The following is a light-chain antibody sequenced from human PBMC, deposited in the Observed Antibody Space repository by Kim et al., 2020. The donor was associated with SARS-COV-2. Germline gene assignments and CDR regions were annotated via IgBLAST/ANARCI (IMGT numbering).Light chain of an antibody. CDR1: SSNIGSNY. V-gene: IGLV1-47*01. J-gene: IGLJ3*02. Sequence: QSVLTQPPSASGTPGQRVTISCSGSSSNIGSNYVYWYQQLPGTAPKLLIYRNNQRPSGVPDRFSGSKSGTSASLAISGLRSEDEADYYCAAWGRVFGGGTQLTVL. CDR3: AAWGRV. CDR2: RNN.